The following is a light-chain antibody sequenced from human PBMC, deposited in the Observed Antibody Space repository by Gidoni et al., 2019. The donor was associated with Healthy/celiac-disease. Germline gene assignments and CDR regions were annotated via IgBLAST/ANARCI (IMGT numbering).Light chain of an antibody. CDR2: GNS. CDR1: SSNIGAGYD. V-gene: IGLV1-40*01. J-gene: IGLJ2*01. Sequence: QSVLTQPPSVSGPPGRRVTISCTGSSSNIGAGYDVHWYQQLPGTAPKRLIYGNSNRPSGVPDRFSGSKSGTSASLAITGLQAEDEADYYCQSYDSSLSGPYVVFGGGTKLTVL. CDR3: QSYDSSLSGPYVV.